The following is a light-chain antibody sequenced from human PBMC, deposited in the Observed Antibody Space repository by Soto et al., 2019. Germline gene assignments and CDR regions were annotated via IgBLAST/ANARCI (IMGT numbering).Light chain of an antibody. V-gene: IGKV1-5*01. CDR3: QQYHTSWT. CDR2: DGF. CDR1: QSISRW. J-gene: IGKJ1*01. Sequence: DIQMTQSPSTLSASVGDRVTITCRASQSISRWLAWYQQKPGKAPNLLIHDGFSLESGVPSRFSGSGSGTEFTLTITSLQPDDFATYYCQQYHTSWTLGQGTKVDIK.